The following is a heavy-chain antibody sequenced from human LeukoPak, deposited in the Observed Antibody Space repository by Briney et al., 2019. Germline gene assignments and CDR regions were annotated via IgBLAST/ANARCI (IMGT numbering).Heavy chain of an antibody. D-gene: IGHD6-6*01. V-gene: IGHV3-21*01. CDR2: ISSSSSYI. Sequence: GGSLRLSCAASGFTFSSYSMNWVRQAPGKGLEWVSSISSSSSYIYYADSVKGRFTISRDNAKNSLYLQMNSLRAEDTAVYYCASSSSSSAYDAFDIWGQGTMVTVSS. CDR1: GFTFSSYS. CDR3: ASSSSSSAYDAFDI. J-gene: IGHJ3*02.